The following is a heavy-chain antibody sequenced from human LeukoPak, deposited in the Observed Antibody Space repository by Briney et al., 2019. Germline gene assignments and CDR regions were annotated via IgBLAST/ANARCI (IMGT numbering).Heavy chain of an antibody. D-gene: IGHD2-2*01. J-gene: IGHJ4*02. CDR2: ISYDGSNK. CDR3: AKSYRIVVVPAATDY. V-gene: IGHV3-30*18. CDR1: GLTFSDAW. Sequence: GGSLRLSCVASGLTFSDAWMSWVRQAPGKGLEWVAVISYDGSNKYYADSVKGRFTISRDNSKNTLYLQMNSLRAEDTAVYYCAKSYRIVVVPAATDYWGQGTLVTVSS.